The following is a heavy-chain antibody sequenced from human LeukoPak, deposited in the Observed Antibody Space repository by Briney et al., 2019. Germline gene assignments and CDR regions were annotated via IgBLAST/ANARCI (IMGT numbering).Heavy chain of an antibody. J-gene: IGHJ4*02. D-gene: IGHD6-13*01. CDR3: AKESRSSSWSYFDY. CDR1: GFTLSNYW. Sequence: GGSLRLSCAASGFTLSNYWMHWVRQAPGKGLEWVSSFSGSGGKTNYADSVEGRFTISRDTSRTSLYLQMNSLRAEDTAVYYCAKESRSSSWSYFDYWGQGTLVTVSS. CDR2: FSGSGGKT. V-gene: IGHV3-23*01.